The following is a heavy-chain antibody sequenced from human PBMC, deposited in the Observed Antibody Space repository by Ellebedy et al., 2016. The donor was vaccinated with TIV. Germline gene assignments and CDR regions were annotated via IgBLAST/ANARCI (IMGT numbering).Heavy chain of an antibody. Sequence: GESLKISXAASGFSLSDYWMNWVRQTPGKGLEWVANINQNGSQMWYLDSVKGQFTISRDNAKNSVYLQMNSLGAEDTALYYCVRAIAALASFWGQGTLVTVSS. CDR3: VRAIAALASF. D-gene: IGHD6-25*01. V-gene: IGHV3-7*01. J-gene: IGHJ4*02. CDR2: INQNGSQM. CDR1: GFSLSDYW.